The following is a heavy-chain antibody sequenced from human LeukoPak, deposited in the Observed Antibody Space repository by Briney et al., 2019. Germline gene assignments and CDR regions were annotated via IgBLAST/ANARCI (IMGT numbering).Heavy chain of an antibody. D-gene: IGHD2-15*01. CDR2: IYYSGTT. V-gene: IGHV4-39*01. J-gene: IGHJ4*02. CDR1: GGSISSSSYY. CDR3: ARGYCSGGSCSPFDY. Sequence: PSETLSLTCTVSGGSISSSSYYWGWIHQPPGKGLEWIGSIYYSGTTYYNPSLKSRVTISLDASKNQFSLKLSSVTAADTAVYYCARGYCSGGSCSPFDYWGQGTLVTVSS.